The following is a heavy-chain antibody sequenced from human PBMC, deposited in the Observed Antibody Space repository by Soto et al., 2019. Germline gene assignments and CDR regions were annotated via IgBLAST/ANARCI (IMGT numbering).Heavy chain of an antibody. CDR1: GGPVTGDDLY. J-gene: IGHJ6*02. CDR2: VYHTGTT. V-gene: IGHV4-31*02. CDR3: ARALVTDYNSRDYHYYFAMYV. Sequence: LSLTCVVSGGPVTGDDLYWSWIRHLPGKGLEWIANVYHTGTTYYNPSLKSRVSMSVDTSQNQFSLILASVTAADTAVYYCARALVTDYNSRDYHYYFAMYVWGQGASVTVSS. D-gene: IGHD3-22*01.